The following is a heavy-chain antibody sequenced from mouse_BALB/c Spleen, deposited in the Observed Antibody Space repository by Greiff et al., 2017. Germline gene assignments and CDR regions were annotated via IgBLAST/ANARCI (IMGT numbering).Heavy chain of an antibody. CDR3: ARGTFFAY. CDR2: ISYSGST. V-gene: IGHV3-2*02. Sequence: VQLQESGPGLVKPSQSLSLTCTVTGYSITSDYAWNWIRQFPGNKLEWMGYISYSGSTSYNPSLKSRISITRDTSKNQFFLQLNSVTTEDTATYYCARGTFFAYWGQGTLVTVSA. CDR1: GYSITSDYA. J-gene: IGHJ3*01.